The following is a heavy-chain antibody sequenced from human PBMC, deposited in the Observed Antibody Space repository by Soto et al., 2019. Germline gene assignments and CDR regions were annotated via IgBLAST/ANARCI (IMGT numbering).Heavy chain of an antibody. J-gene: IGHJ3*02. CDR2: IWVDGSYK. CDR3: ARERQIDSDTSRKAFEI. D-gene: IGHD1-26*01. CDR1: GFTFSSYA. Sequence: QVQLVESGGGVVQPGRSLRLSCAASGFTFSSYAMHWVRQAPGKGLEWVAVIWVDGSYKFYTDSVKGRFTISRDNSKNTLYLEMDSLRAEDTAVYFCARERQIDSDTSRKAFEIWGQGTTVTVSS. V-gene: IGHV3-33*08.